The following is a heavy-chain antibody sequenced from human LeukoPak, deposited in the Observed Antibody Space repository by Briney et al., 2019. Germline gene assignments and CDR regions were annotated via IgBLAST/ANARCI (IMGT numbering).Heavy chain of an antibody. CDR3: ARVFKRVITFGEVIVNPKYYLDY. Sequence: SVKVSCKASGGTFSSYAISWVRQAPGQGLEWMGGIIPIFGTANYAQKFQGRVTITADESTSTAYMELSSLRSEDTAVYYCARVFKRVITFGEVIVNPKYYLDYWGQGTLVTVSS. D-gene: IGHD3-16*02. CDR1: GGTFSSYA. J-gene: IGHJ4*02. V-gene: IGHV1-69*13. CDR2: IIPIFGTA.